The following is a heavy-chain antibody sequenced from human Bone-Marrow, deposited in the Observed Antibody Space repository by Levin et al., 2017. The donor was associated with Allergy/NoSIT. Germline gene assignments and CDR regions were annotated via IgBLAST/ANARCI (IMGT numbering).Heavy chain of an antibody. CDR1: GYTFTSYY. V-gene: IGHV1-46*01. J-gene: IGHJ4*02. CDR2: INPSGGST. D-gene: IGHD2-2*01. Sequence: ASVKVSCKASGYTFTSYYMHWVRQAPGQGLEWMGIINPSGGSTSYAQKFQGRVTMTRDTSTSTVYMELSSLRSEDTAVYYCAREVCSSTSCYVIDYWGQGTLVTVSS. CDR3: AREVCSSTSCYVIDY.